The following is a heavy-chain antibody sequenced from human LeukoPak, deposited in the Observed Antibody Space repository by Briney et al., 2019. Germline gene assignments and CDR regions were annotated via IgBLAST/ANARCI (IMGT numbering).Heavy chain of an antibody. Sequence: SETLSLTCTVSGGSISSYYWSWIRQPPGKGLEWIGYIYYSGSTNYNPSLKSRVTISVDTSKNQFSLKLNSVTAADTAVYYCAREPYGSGSYDYWGQGTLVTVSS. J-gene: IGHJ4*02. CDR2: IYYSGST. CDR3: AREPYGSGSYDY. CDR1: GGSISSYY. V-gene: IGHV4-59*01. D-gene: IGHD3-10*01.